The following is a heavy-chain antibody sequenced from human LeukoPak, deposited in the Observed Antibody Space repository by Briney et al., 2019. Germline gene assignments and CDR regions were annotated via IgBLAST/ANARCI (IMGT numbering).Heavy chain of an antibody. Sequence: GASVKVSCKVSGYTLTELSMHWVRQAPGKGLEWMGGFDPEDGETIYAQKFQGRVTMNEDTSTDTAYMELSSLRSEDTAVYYCATANYYDSSGYYFDYWGQGTLVTVSS. J-gene: IGHJ4*02. CDR2: FDPEDGET. D-gene: IGHD3-22*01. V-gene: IGHV1-24*01. CDR1: GYTLTELS. CDR3: ATANYYDSSGYYFDY.